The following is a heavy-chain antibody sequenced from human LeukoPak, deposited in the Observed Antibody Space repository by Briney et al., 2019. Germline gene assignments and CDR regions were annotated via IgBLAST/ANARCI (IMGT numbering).Heavy chain of an antibody. Sequence: SETLSLTCTVSGGSISSYYWNWIRQPAGKGLDWIGRIYTSGSTNYNPSLKSRVTMSVDTSKNQFSLKLSSVTAADTAVYYCAGTRYYYNSRSYGAPYYFDYWGQGTLVTVSS. D-gene: IGHD3-10*01. CDR2: IYTSGST. CDR3: AGTRYYYNSRSYGAPYYFDY. CDR1: GGSISSYY. V-gene: IGHV4-4*07. J-gene: IGHJ4*02.